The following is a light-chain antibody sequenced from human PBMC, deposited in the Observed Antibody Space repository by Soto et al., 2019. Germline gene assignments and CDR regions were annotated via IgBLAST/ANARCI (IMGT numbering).Light chain of an antibody. J-gene: IGKJ4*01. CDR3: QQYDNLPLT. V-gene: IGKV1-33*01. Sequence: DLPMIQSPSSLSASVGDRVTITCQASQDISNYLNWYQQKPGKAPKLLIYDASNLETGVPSRFSGSGSGTDFTFTISSLQPEDIATYYCQQYDNLPLTFGGGTKVEIK. CDR1: QDISNY. CDR2: DAS.